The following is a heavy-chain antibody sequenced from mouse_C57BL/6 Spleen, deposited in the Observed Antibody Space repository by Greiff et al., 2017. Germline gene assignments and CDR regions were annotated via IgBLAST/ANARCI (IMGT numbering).Heavy chain of an antibody. J-gene: IGHJ4*01. Sequence: QVQLQQPGAELVKPGASVKLSCTASGYTFTSYWMHWVKQRPGQGLEWIGMIHPNSGSTNYNAKFKSKSTLTVDKSSSTAYMQLSSLTSEDSAVYDCARSGSYYYGSSSYAMDYWGQGTSVTVSS. D-gene: IGHD1-1*01. CDR3: ARSGSYYYGSSSYAMDY. CDR1: GYTFTSYW. CDR2: IHPNSGST. V-gene: IGHV1-64*01.